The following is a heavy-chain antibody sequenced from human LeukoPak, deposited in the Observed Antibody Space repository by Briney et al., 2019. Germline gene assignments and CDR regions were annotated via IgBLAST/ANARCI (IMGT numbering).Heavy chain of an antibody. J-gene: IGHJ6*03. CDR2: ISAYNGNT. D-gene: IGHD4-17*01. CDR1: GYTFTSYG. Sequence: ASVKVSCKASGYTFTSYGISWVRQAPGQGLEWMGWISAYNGNTNYAQKLQGRVTMTTDTSTSTAYMELRSLRSDDTAVYYCARDANPNYGENYYYYYMDVWGKGTTVTVSS. CDR3: ARDANPNYGENYYYYYMDV. V-gene: IGHV1-18*01.